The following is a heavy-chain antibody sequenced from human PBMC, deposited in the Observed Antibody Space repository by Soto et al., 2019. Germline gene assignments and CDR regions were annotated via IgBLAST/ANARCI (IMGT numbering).Heavy chain of an antibody. CDR1: GFSLTTTGVG. CDR3: APYDSSGYFSHFDS. V-gene: IGHV2-5*01. J-gene: IGHJ4*02. Sequence: QIALQESGPTVVKPTQTLTLTCTFSGFSLTTTGVGVGWIRHAPGKALEWLAMVYWNDESRYSPSLKSRLTITQDTSKFQVVLTMTCMDPVDTATYFCAPYDSSGYFSHFDSWGQGTLVTVSS. D-gene: IGHD3-22*01. CDR2: VYWNDES.